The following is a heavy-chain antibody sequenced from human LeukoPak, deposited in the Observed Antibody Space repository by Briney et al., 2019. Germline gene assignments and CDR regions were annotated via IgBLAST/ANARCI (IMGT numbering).Heavy chain of an antibody. CDR2: IYYSGST. V-gene: IGHV4-39*01. D-gene: IGHD2-15*01. CDR3: ASEYCSGGSCYLFSYGY. Sequence: SETLSPTCTVSGGSISSSSYYWGWIRQPPGKGLEWIGSIYYSGSTYYNPSLKSRVTISVDTSKNQFSLKLSSVTAADTAVYYCASEYCSGGSCYLFSYGYWGQGTLVTVSS. J-gene: IGHJ4*02. CDR1: GGSISSSSYY.